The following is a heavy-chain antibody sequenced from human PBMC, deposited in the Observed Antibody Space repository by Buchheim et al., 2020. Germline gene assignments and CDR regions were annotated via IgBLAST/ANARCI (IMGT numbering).Heavy chain of an antibody. CDR1: GYSFTNYW. D-gene: IGHD1-20*01. Sequence: EIQLVQSGAEVKKPGESLKISCQCFGYSFTNYWLGWVRQMPGKGLEWIAVIPLGDSDTRFSPSFQGQVTISADKSINTAYLQWSSLQASDTGMYYCVRRSTITGSVPMFDPWGQGTL. J-gene: IGHJ5*02. CDR3: VRRSTITGSVPMFDP. CDR2: IPLGDSDT. V-gene: IGHV5-51*01.